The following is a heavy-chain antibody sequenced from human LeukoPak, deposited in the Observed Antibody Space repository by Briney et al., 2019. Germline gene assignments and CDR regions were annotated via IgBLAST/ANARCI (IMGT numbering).Heavy chain of an antibody. V-gene: IGHV3-23*01. D-gene: IGHD6-6*01. CDR2: ISGSGGST. CDR1: GFTFSSYA. J-gene: IGHJ5*02. CDR3: AKVPPLKTHIAALYWFDP. Sequence: GGSLRLSWAASGFTFSSYAMSWVRQAPGKGLEWVSAISGSGGSTYYADSVKGWFTISRDNSKNTLYLQMNSLRAEDTAVYYCAKVPPLKTHIAALYWFDPWGQGTLVTVSS.